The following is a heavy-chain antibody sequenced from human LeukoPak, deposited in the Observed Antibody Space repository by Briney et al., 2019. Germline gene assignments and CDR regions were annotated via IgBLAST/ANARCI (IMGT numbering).Heavy chain of an antibody. J-gene: IGHJ5*02. CDR1: GGSISNYY. V-gene: IGHV4-59*01. CDR3: ARAINDYSNYEVLTDNWFDP. Sequence: NPSETLSLTCTVSGGSISNYYWSWIRQPPGKGLEWIGYIYYSGSTNYSPSLKSRVTISVDTSKNHFSLKLSSVTAADTAVYYCARAINDYSNYEVLTDNWFDPWGQGTLVTVSS. D-gene: IGHD4-11*01. CDR2: IYYSGST.